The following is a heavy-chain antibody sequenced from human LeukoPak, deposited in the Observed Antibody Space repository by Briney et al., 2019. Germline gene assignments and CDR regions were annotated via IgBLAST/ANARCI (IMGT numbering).Heavy chain of an antibody. V-gene: IGHV1-2*02. J-gene: IGHJ4*02. Sequence: ASVKVSCKASGYTFTDYYMEWVRQAPGQGLEWMGWINLNSGGTNYAQKFQGRVTMTRGTSISTAYMELSRLRSDDTAVYYCARVRSYCTNGVCYWDLDYWGQGTLVTVSS. CDR1: GYTFTDYY. D-gene: IGHD2-8*01. CDR3: ARVRSYCTNGVCYWDLDY. CDR2: INLNSGGT.